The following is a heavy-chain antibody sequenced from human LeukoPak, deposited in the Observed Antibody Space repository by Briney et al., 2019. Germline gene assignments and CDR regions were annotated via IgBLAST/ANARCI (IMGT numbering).Heavy chain of an antibody. V-gene: IGHV4-59*01. CDR1: GGSICSYY. J-gene: IGHJ4*02. CDR2: IYYSGST. Sequence: SETLSPTCTVSGGSICSYYWSWIRQPPGKGLEWIGYIYYSGSTNYNPSLKSRVTISVDTSKNQFSLKLSSVTAADTAVYYCARIGHEDYYFDYWGQGTLVTVSS. CDR3: ARIGHEDYYFDY.